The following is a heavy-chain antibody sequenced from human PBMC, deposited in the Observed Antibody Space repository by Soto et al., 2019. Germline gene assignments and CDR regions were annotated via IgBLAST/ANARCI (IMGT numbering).Heavy chain of an antibody. CDR3: AIIATSDGGEAFDI. CDR1: GFTFSNYA. CDR2: ILSDEINK. Sequence: QVQLVESGGGVVQPGRSLRLSCAASGFTFSNYAMHWVRQAPGKGLEWVAAILSDEINKYSADSVKGRFTISRDNSKNPLYLQMNSPRPEDPAVYYCAIIATSDGGEAFDIRGQGTRVTVSS. D-gene: IGHD6-13*01. J-gene: IGHJ3*02. V-gene: IGHV3-30-3*01.